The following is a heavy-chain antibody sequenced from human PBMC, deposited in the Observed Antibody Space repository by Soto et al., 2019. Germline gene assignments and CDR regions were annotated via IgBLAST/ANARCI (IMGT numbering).Heavy chain of an antibody. V-gene: IGHV3-74*01. J-gene: IGHJ2*01. D-gene: IGHD2-2*01. Sequence: EVQLVESGGGVIQPGGSLRLSCTASGFTFNMYWMHWVRQVAGKGLVWVSRINDDGTFTDYADSVKGRFTISRDTSKNSLFLQMNSLRGEDSALYYCARDHCSSSNCYPRWYFDLWGRGTLVTVSS. CDR2: INDDGTFT. CDR3: ARDHCSSSNCYPRWYFDL. CDR1: GFTFNMYW.